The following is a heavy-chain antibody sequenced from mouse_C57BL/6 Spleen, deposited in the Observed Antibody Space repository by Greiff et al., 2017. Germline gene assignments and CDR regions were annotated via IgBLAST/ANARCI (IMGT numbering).Heavy chain of an antibody. CDR2: ISNGGGST. V-gene: IGHV5-12*01. CDR1: GFTFSDYY. Sequence: EVKLMESGGGLVQPGGSLKLSCAASGFTFSDYYMYWVRQTPEKRLEWVAYISNGGGSTYYPDTVKGRFTISRDNAKNTLYLQMSRLKSEDTAMYYCARRYGNHYAMDYWGQGTSVTVSS. D-gene: IGHD2-10*02. J-gene: IGHJ4*01. CDR3: ARRYGNHYAMDY.